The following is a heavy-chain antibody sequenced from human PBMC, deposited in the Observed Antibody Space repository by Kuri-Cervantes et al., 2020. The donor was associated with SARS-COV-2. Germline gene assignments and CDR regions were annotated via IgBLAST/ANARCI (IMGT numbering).Heavy chain of an antibody. J-gene: IGHJ4*02. Sequence: GESLKISCAASGFTFSSYSMNWVRQAPGKGLEWVSSISSSYIYYADSVKGRFTISRDNAKNSLYLQMNSLRAEDTAVYYCARNDPFDYWGQGTLVTVSS. CDR3: ARNDPFDY. CDR1: GFTFSSYS. D-gene: IGHD3-16*01. CDR2: ISSSYI. V-gene: IGHV3-21*01.